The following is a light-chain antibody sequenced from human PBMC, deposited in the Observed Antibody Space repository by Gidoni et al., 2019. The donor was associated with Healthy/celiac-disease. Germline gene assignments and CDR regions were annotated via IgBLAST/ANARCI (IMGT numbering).Light chain of an antibody. V-gene: IGKV1-39*01. Sequence: DIQMNQSPSSLSASVGDRVTITCRASQIISSYLYWYQQKPGKAPQLLIYAASSLQSGLPSRFSGSGYGTDFTLTISRLQPEDSATYYCQQSYSTPWTFGQGTKVEIK. CDR1: QIISSY. CDR3: QQSYSTPWT. CDR2: AAS. J-gene: IGKJ1*01.